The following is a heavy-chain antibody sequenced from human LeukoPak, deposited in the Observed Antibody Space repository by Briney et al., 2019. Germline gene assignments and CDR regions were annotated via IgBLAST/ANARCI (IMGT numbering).Heavy chain of an antibody. Sequence: GGSLRLSCAPSALTLTKAWMSWVRQAPGKGLEWVGRIKSKIDGGTTDYAAPVKGRFTMSRDDSKNTLYLQMNSLKTEDTAVYYCTTGPGEPTYYDFWCGYWKDTKDAYHYMDVWGKGTTVTVSS. V-gene: IGHV3-15*01. J-gene: IGHJ6*03. CDR2: IKSKIDGGTT. CDR1: ALTLTKAW. D-gene: IGHD3-3*01. CDR3: TTGPGEPTYYDFWCGYWKDTKDAYHYMDV.